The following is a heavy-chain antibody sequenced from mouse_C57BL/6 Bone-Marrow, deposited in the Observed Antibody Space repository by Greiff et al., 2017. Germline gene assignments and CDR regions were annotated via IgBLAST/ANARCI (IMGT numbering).Heavy chain of an antibody. CDR3: AREGSSSYYFDY. CDR1: GYTFTSYW. CDR2: IDPSDSYT. D-gene: IGHD1-1*01. J-gene: IGHJ2*01. V-gene: IGHV1-69*01. Sequence: QVQLKQSVAELVMPGASVKLSCKASGYTFTSYWMHWVKQRPGQGLEWIGEIDPSDSYTNYNQKFKGKSTLTVDKSSSTAYMQLSSLTSEDSAVYYCAREGSSSYYFDYWGQGTTLTVSS.